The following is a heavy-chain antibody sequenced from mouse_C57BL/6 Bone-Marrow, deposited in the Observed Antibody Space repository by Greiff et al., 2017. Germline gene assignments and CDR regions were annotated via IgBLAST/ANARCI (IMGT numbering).Heavy chain of an antibody. D-gene: IGHD1-1*02. CDR1: GFNIKDDY. CDR2: IDPENGDT. J-gene: IGHJ2*01. Sequence: EVMLVESGAELVRPGASVKLSCTASGFNIKDDYMHWVKQRPEQGLEWIGWIDPENGDTEYASKFQGKATITADTSSNTAYLQLSSLTSEDTAVYYCTTGGYYPDYWGQGTTLTVSS. CDR3: TTGGYYPDY. V-gene: IGHV14-4*01.